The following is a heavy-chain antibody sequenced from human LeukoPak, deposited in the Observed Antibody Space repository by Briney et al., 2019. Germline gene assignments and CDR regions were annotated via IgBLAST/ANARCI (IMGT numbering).Heavy chain of an antibody. Sequence: GGSLRLSCAASGFTFRSYAMHWVRQAPGKGLEWVAVTSLDGSNKFYADSVKGRFTISRDNSKTMLYLQMSSLRTEDTAVYYCAREIFYGLDIWGQGTTVTVSS. V-gene: IGHV3-30-3*01. D-gene: IGHD3-9*01. CDR3: AREIFYGLDI. CDR1: GFTFRSYA. CDR2: TSLDGSNK. J-gene: IGHJ6*02.